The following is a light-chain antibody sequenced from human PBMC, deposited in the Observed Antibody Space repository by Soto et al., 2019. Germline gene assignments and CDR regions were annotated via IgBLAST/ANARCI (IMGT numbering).Light chain of an antibody. J-gene: IGLJ2*01. CDR1: SSDVGGYNY. V-gene: IGLV2-14*03. CDR3: SSYTSSSTLV. Sequence: QSALTQPASVSGSPGQSITISCIGTSSDVGGYNYVSWYQHHPGKVPKLMIYDVSNRPSGVSNRFSGSKSGNTASLTISGLQAEDEADYYCSSYTSSSTLVFGGGTKLTVL. CDR2: DVS.